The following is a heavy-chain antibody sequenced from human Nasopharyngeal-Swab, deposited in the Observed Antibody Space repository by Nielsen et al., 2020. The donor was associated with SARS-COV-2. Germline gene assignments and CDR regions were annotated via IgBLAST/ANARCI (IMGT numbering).Heavy chain of an antibody. Sequence: VRQMPGKGLEWMGRIDPSDSYTNYSPSFQGHVTISADKSISTAYLQWSSLKASGTAMYYCARSKTYSSSWDDYWGQGTLVTVSS. J-gene: IGHJ4*02. D-gene: IGHD6-6*01. V-gene: IGHV5-10-1*01. CDR2: IDPSDSYT. CDR3: ARSKTYSSSWDDY.